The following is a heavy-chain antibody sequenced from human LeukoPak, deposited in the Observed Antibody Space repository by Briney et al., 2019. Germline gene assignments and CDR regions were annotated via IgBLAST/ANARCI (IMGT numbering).Heavy chain of an antibody. CDR3: ASRNSYALFDF. J-gene: IGHJ4*02. D-gene: IGHD5-18*01. V-gene: IGHV3-66*01. CDR1: GFTVSNNY. CDR2: IYTGGST. Sequence: GGSLRLSCAASGFTVSNNYMSWVRQAPGKGLEWVSVIYTGGSTYYADTVKGRFTISRDNSKNTLYLQMNSLRAEDTAVYYCASRNSYALFDFWGQGTLVTVSS.